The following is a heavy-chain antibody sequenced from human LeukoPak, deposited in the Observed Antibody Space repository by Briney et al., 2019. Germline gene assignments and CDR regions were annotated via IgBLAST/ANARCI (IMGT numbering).Heavy chain of an antibody. CDR1: GFTFSSYW. CDR2: IKQDGSGK. D-gene: IGHD5-24*01. CDR3: TTEEMATTYFDY. J-gene: IGHJ4*02. V-gene: IGHV3-7*03. Sequence: GGSLRLSCAASGFTFSSYWMSWVRQAPGKGLEWVANIKQDGSGKYYVDSVKGRFTISRDNAKNSLYLQMNSLKTEDTAVYYCTTEEMATTYFDYWGQGTLVTVSS.